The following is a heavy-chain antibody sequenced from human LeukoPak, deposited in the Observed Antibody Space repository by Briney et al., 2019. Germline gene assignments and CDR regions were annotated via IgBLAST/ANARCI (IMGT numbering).Heavy chain of an antibody. Sequence: GGSLRLSCAASGFTFDDYAMHWAREAPGKGLEWGSGISWNSGNLGYADSVKGRFTISRDNAKNSVYLHMNSLRAEDTALYYCAKDGDEGVQLLSKGGYFDLWGRGTLVTVSP. D-gene: IGHD2-2*01. CDR3: AKDGDEGVQLLSKGGYFDL. CDR1: GFTFDDYA. CDR2: ISWNSGNL. V-gene: IGHV3-9*01. J-gene: IGHJ2*01.